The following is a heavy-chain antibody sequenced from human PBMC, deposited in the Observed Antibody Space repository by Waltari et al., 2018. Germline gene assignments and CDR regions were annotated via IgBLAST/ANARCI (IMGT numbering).Heavy chain of an antibody. V-gene: IGHV1-24*01. CDR1: GYHLPEFS. Sequence: QVQLVQSGAEVKKPGASVKVPCQVSGYHLPEFSMPWVRQAPGKGLEWMGGFAPEDGETIYAQKFQGRVTMTEDTSTDTANMELSSLRSEDTAVYYCATNFEFFAIRYWYFDLWGRGTLVTVSS. CDR2: FAPEDGET. CDR3: ATNFEFFAIRYWYFDL. J-gene: IGHJ2*01. D-gene: IGHD2-21*01.